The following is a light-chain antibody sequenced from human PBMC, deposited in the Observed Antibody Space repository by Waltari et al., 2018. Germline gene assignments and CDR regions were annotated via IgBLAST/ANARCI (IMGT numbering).Light chain of an antibody. CDR2: AAS. CDR3: QQSYSTPPT. Sequence: DIQMTQSPSSLSASVGDRVTITCRASQSISSNLNWYQQKPGKAPKLLIYAASSLQSGVPSRFSGSGSGTDFTLTISSLQPEDFATYYCQQSYSTPPTFGQGTKLEIK. V-gene: IGKV1-39*01. CDR1: QSISSN. J-gene: IGKJ2*01.